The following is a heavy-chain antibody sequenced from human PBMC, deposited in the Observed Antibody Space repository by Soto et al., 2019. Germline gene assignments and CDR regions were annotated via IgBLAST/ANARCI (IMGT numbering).Heavy chain of an antibody. CDR1: GFTFSSYA. CDR3: ARAGSISWYGSRYFDL. Sequence: QVQLVESGGGVVQPGRSLRLSCAASGFTFSSYAMHWVRQAPGKGLEWVAIISFDGSNKYYADSMKGRFTISRDNSKNTLYLQMNSLRAEDTAVYYCARAGSISWYGSRYFDLWGRGTLVTVSS. J-gene: IGHJ2*01. D-gene: IGHD6-13*01. V-gene: IGHV3-30-3*01. CDR2: ISFDGSNK.